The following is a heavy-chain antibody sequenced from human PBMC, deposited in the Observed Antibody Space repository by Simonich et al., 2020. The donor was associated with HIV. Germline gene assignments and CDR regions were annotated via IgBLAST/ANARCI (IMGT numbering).Heavy chain of an antibody. CDR1: GFTFGDYA. J-gene: IGHJ2*01. D-gene: IGHD3-16*01. Sequence: EVQLVESGGGLVQPGRSLRLSCTASGFTFGDYALSWVRQAPGKGVDWVVFIKSKAYGATTEYAASVKGRFTISRDDSKSIVYLQMNSLKTEDTAVYYCSRLQGGSDWYFDLWGRGSLVTVSS. V-gene: IGHV3-49*04. CDR2: IKSKAYGATT. CDR3: SRLQGGSDWYFDL.